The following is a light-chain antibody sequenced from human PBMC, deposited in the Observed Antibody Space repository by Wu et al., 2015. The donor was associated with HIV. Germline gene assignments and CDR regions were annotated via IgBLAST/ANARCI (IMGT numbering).Light chain of an antibody. CDR2: DVT. CDR1: QDIDTW. J-gene: IGKJ1*01. V-gene: IGKV1-12*01. CDR3: QQVRNSPPT. Sequence: QMTQSPSSVSASVGDRVTITCRASQDIDTWLAWYQQKPGKAPKMLIYDVTTLHNGVPSRFTGSGSRTDFTLTISSLQPEDFATYYCQQVRNSPPTFGQGTKVEMK.